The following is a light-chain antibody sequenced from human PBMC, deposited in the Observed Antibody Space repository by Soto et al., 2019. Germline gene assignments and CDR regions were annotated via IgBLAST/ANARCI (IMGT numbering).Light chain of an antibody. CDR3: QRYNSF. CDR2: DAS. CDR1: QSINTY. J-gene: IGKJ3*01. Sequence: DIQMTQYPSTLSASIGDRVTITCRASQSINTYLAWYQQKPGKPPRLLIFDASTLGSGVPSRFSGSGSGTEFTLTISSLQPDDFATYYCQRYNSFFGPGTKVDI. V-gene: IGKV1-5*01.